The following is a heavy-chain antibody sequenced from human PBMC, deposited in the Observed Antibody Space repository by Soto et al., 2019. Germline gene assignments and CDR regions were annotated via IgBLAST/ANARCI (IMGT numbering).Heavy chain of an antibody. Sequence: QVQLVESGGGVVQPGRSLRLSCAASGFTFSSYGMHWVRQAPGKGLEGVAVISYDGSNKYYADSVKGRFTISRDNSQNTRYLQMNRLRAEDTAVYYCALWFGALDYGGQGTLVTVS. CDR2: ISYDGSNK. D-gene: IGHD3-10*01. J-gene: IGHJ4*02. V-gene: IGHV3-30*03. CDR3: ALWFGALDY. CDR1: GFTFSSYG.